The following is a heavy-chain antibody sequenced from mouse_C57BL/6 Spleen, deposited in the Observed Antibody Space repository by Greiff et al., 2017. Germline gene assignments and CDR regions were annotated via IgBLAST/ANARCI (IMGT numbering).Heavy chain of an antibody. CDR3: ARGSTVVGVDY. CDR1: GYTFTSYW. Sequence: VQLQQPWAELVKPGASVKLSCKASGYTFTSYWMHWVKQRPGQGLEWIGMIHPNSGSTNYNEKFKSKATLTVDKSSSTAYMQLSSLTSEDSAVYYCARGSTVVGVDYWGQGTTLTVSS. J-gene: IGHJ2*01. CDR2: IHPNSGST. D-gene: IGHD1-1*01. V-gene: IGHV1-64*01.